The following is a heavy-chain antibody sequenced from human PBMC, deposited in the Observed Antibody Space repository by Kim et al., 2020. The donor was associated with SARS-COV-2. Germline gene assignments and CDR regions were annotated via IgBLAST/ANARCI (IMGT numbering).Heavy chain of an antibody. CDR1: GFTFSRYG. J-gene: IGHJ6*02. D-gene: IGHD6-13*01. CDR3: AKDRIAAANYGMDV. CDR2: ISYDGSNK. V-gene: IGHV3-30*18. Sequence: GGSLRLSCAASGFTFSRYGMQWVRQAPGKGLEWVAVISYDGSNKYYGDSVKGRFTISRDNSKNTLYVQMNSLRAEDTAVYYCAKDRIAAANYGMDVWGQGTTVTVSS.